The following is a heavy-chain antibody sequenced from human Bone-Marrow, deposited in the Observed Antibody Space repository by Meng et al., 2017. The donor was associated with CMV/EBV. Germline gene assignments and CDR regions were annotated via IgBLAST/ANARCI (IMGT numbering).Heavy chain of an antibody. D-gene: IGHD3-3*01. CDR3: AGDGGFWSGYYKTTFDY. Sequence: YTITRYGTSWVRQATGQGLEWMGWISAYNGKTNYAPKLHGRVTMTTDTSTSTAYMERRSLRSDDTAVYYCAGDGGFWSGYYKTTFDYWGQGTLVTVSS. V-gene: IGHV1-18*01. J-gene: IGHJ4*02. CDR2: ISAYNGKT. CDR1: YTITRYG.